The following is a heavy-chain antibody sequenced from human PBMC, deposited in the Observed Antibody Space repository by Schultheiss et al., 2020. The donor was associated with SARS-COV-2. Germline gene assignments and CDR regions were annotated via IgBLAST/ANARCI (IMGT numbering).Heavy chain of an antibody. D-gene: IGHD6-13*01. V-gene: IGHV3-23*01. CDR1: GFTFSSYA. J-gene: IGHJ4*02. Sequence: GGSLRLSCAASGFTFSSYAMSWVRQAPGKGLEWVSPISGSGGSTYYADSVKGRFTISRDNSKNTLYLQMNSLRAEDTAVYYCARVTASGYSSSWPDYWGQGTLVTVSS. CDR3: ARVTASGYSSSWPDY. CDR2: ISGSGGST.